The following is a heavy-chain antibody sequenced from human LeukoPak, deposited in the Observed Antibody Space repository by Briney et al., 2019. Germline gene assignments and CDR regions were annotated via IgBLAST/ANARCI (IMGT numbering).Heavy chain of an antibody. D-gene: IGHD5-18*01. CDR3: ARAGRIQLWFQSVY. Sequence: GASVKVSCKASGYTFTSYAMNWVRQAPGQGLGWMGWINTNTGNPTYAQGFTGRFVVSLDTSVSTAYLQISSLKAEDTAVYYCARAGRIQLWFQSVYWGQGTLVTVSS. CDR2: INTNTGNP. V-gene: IGHV7-4-1*02. CDR1: GYTFTSYA. J-gene: IGHJ4*02.